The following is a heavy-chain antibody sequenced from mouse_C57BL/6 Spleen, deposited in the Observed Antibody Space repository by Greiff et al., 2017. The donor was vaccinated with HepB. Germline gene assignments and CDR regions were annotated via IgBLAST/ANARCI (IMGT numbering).Heavy chain of an antibody. J-gene: IGHJ3*01. CDR1: GFTFSNYW. Sequence: EVNLVESGGGLVQPGGSMKLSCVASGFTFSNYWMNWVRQSPEKGLEWVAQIRLKSDNYATHYAESVKGRFTISRDDSKSSVYLQMNNLRAEDTGIYYCTDGAWFAYWGQGTLVTVSA. CDR2: IRLKSDNYAT. CDR3: TDGAWFAY. V-gene: IGHV6-3*01.